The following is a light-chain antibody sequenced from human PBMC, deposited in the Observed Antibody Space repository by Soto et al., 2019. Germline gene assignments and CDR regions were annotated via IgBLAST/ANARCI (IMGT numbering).Light chain of an antibody. CDR2: DAS. J-gene: IGKJ4*01. CDR3: QQYYNWLT. CDR1: LNVNSY. Sequence: EVVMTQSPATLSVSPGERATLSCRARLNVNSYLAWYQQTPGQAPRLLIYDASTRATDIPARFSGSGSGTEFTLTISSQQSEDFAVYYCQQYYNWLTFGGGTKVDIK. V-gene: IGKV3-15*01.